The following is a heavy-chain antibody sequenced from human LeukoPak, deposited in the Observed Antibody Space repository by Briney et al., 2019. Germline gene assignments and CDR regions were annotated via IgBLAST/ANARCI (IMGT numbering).Heavy chain of an antibody. V-gene: IGHV4-59*11. D-gene: IGHD6-6*01. CDR1: GGSISSHY. CDR2: IYYSGST. CDR3: ARDGSGSSSPGFDY. Sequence: SETLSLTCTVSGGSISSHYWSWIRQPPGKGLEWIGYIYYSGSTNYNPSLKSRVTISVDTSKNQLSLKLSSVTAADTAVYYCARDGSGSSSPGFDYWGQGTLVTVSS. J-gene: IGHJ4*02.